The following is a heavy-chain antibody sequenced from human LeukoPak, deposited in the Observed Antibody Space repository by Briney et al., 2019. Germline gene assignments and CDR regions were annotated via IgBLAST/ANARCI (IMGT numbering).Heavy chain of an antibody. CDR1: GFMFRDAA. J-gene: IGHJ3*01. Sequence: GGSLRLSCAASGFMFRDAAMTWVRQAPGKGLEWVSLIASSGLNTYYADSVRGRFTISRDNSKSTPSLQMNSLRVEDTAIYYCARDIELSTWGLGTLVTVSS. CDR2: IASSGLNT. CDR3: ARDIELST. V-gene: IGHV3-23*01. D-gene: IGHD5-12*01.